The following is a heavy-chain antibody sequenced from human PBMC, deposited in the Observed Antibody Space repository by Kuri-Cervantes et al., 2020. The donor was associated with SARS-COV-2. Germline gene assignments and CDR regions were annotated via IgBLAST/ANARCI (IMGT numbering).Heavy chain of an antibody. Sequence: ESLKISCAVYGGSLSGYYWSWIRQPPGKGLEWIGEINHSGSTNYNPSLKSRVTISVDTSKNQFSLKLSSVTAADTAVYYCARGRRGVPATVFDYWGQGTLVTVSS. CDR3: ARGRRGVPATVFDY. CDR1: GGSLSGYY. V-gene: IGHV4-34*01. CDR2: INHSGST. J-gene: IGHJ4*02. D-gene: IGHD2-2*01.